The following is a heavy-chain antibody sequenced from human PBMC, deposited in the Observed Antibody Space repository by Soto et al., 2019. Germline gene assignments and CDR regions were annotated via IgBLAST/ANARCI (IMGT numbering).Heavy chain of an antibody. CDR2: IGTAGYT. CDR3: ARGPRWFGDGGGGFAFDP. CDR1: GFTFSSYD. V-gene: IGHV3-13*01. Sequence: PGGSLRLSCAASGFTFSSYDMHWVRQATGKGLEWVSAIGTAGYTYYPGSVKGRFTISRENAKNSLYLQMNSLRAGDTAVYYCARGPRWFGDGGGGFAFDPWGQGTLVTVSS. D-gene: IGHD3-10*01. J-gene: IGHJ5*02.